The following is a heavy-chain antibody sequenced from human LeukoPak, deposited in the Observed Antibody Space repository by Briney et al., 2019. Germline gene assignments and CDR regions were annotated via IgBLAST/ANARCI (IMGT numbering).Heavy chain of an antibody. CDR1: GLNYGSYV. V-gene: IGHV3-23*01. Sequence: GGSLRLSCAASGLNYGSYVMSSVRQAPGKGLEWVSSMTGSGMSTYYADSVKGRFTISRDNSKNMLYLEMNSLRAEDTAVYYCAKGAVVIKFLFDSWGQGTLVTVSS. CDR3: AKGAVVIKFLFDS. J-gene: IGHJ4*02. D-gene: IGHD6-19*01. CDR2: MTGSGMST.